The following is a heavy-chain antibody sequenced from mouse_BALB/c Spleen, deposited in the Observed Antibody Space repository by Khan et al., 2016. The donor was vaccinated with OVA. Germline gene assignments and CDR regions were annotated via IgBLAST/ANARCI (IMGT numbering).Heavy chain of an antibody. CDR2: IWSDGST. J-gene: IGHJ4*01. D-gene: IGHD2-10*01. Sequence: QVQLKESGPGLVAPSQSLPITCTISGFSLTNYGVHWVRQPPGKGLEWLVVIWSDGSTTYNSALKSRLSISKDNSKSQVFLKMNSLQTDDTAMYYCARQPYYHYYLMDYWGQGTSVTVSS. V-gene: IGHV2-6-1*01. CDR3: ARQPYYHYYLMDY. CDR1: GFSLTNYG.